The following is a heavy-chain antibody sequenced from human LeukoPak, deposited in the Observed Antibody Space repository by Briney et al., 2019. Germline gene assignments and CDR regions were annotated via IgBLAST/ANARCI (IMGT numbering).Heavy chain of an antibody. CDR3: AKDVDDSSGYPAD. J-gene: IGHJ4*02. CDR1: GFTFEDYA. V-gene: IGHV3-9*01. D-gene: IGHD3-22*01. CDR2: INWNSAST. Sequence: SGGSLRLSCAASGFTFEDYALHWVRQAPGKCLEWVSGINWNSASTGYADSVKGRFTISRDNVMNSLYLQMNSLRPEDTALYYCAKDVDDSSGYPADWGQGTLVTVSS.